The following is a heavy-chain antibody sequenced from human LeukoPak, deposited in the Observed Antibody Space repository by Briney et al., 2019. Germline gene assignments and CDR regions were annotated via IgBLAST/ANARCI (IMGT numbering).Heavy chain of an antibody. CDR2: IYYSGTT. D-gene: IGHD2-21*01. CDR3: ARGGCGGDCYYYYMDV. Sequence: PSETLSLTCTVSGGSISSYYWSWLRQPPGKGLEWIGYIYYSGTTNYNPSLKSRITMSVDTSKNQFSLKLTSVTAADTAVYYCARGGCGGDCYYYYMDVWGKGTTVTVSS. CDR1: GGSISSYY. V-gene: IGHV4-59*01. J-gene: IGHJ6*03.